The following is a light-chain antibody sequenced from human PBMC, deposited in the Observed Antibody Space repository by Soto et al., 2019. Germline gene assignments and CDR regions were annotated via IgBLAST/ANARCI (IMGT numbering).Light chain of an antibody. V-gene: IGLV2-23*02. CDR2: EVT. Sequence: QSVLTQPASVSGSPGQSITISCTGTSSDVGGYNLVSWYQQYPGKAPKLVIYEVTKRPSGVSNRFSGSKSGNTASLTISGLQAEDEADYYCCSYAGTRTLVFGGGTKVTVL. J-gene: IGLJ2*01. CDR3: CSYAGTRTLV. CDR1: SSDVGGYNL.